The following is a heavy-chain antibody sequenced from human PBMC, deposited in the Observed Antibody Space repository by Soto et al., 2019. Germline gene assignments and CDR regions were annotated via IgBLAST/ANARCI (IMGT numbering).Heavy chain of an antibody. CDR1: GGSFSGYY. D-gene: IGHD1-7*01. CDR2: INHSGST. V-gene: IGHV4-34*01. J-gene: IGHJ6*03. Sequence: SETLSLTCAVYGGSFSGYYWSWIRQPPGKGLEWIGEINHSGSTNYNPSLESRVTISVDTSKNQFSLKLSSVTAADTAVYYCAGTSSLQWYYMDVWDKGTTVTVSS. CDR3: AGTSSLQWYYMDV.